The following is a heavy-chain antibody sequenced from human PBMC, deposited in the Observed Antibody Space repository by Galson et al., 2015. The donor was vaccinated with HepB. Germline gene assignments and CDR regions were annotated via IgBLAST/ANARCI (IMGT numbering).Heavy chain of an antibody. CDR2: IYYSGST. CDR3: ARHEGIIAATPHFYYMDV. D-gene: IGHD6-25*01. V-gene: IGHV4-39*01. Sequence: LSLTCTVSGGSVSSTSHYWGWFRQPPGKGLVWLGSIYYSGSTYLNPSLKSRATISVDKSNNQFSLKLTSVTAADTAVYYCARHEGIIAATPHFYYMDVWGKGTTVSVSS. CDR1: GGSVSSTSHY. J-gene: IGHJ6*03.